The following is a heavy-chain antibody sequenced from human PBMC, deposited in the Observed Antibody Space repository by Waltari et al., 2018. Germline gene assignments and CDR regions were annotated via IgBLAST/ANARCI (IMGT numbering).Heavy chain of an antibody. D-gene: IGHD2-2*01. V-gene: IGHV1-69*13. Sequence: QVQLVQSGAEVKKPGSSVKVSCKASGGTFSSYAISWVRQAPGQGLEWMGRIIPIFGTANYAQKFQGRVTITADKSTSTAYMELSSLRSEDTAVYYCARGGTVVPAANGYWFDPWGQGTLVTVSS. CDR2: IIPIFGTA. CDR1: GGTFSSYA. CDR3: ARGGTVVPAANGYWFDP. J-gene: IGHJ5*02.